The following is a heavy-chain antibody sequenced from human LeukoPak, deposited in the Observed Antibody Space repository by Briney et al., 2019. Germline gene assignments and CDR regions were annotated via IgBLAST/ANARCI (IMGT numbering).Heavy chain of an antibody. CDR1: GFTFSSYW. CDR2: INSDGSST. Sequence: GGSLRLSCAASGFTFSSYWMHWVRQTPGKGLVWVSRINSDGSSTSYADSVKGRFTISRDNSKNTVFLQMISLRVEDTAVYYCAKDPSIGYGSGTLLDYWGQGTLVTVSS. CDR3: AKDPSIGYGSGTLLDY. J-gene: IGHJ4*02. V-gene: IGHV3-74*01. D-gene: IGHD3-10*01.